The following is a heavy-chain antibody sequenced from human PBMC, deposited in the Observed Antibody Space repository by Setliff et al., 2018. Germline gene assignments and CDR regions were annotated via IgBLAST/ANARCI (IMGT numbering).Heavy chain of an antibody. CDR2: INPSGGST. CDR1: GYTFTNYY. Sequence: ASVKVSCKASGYTFTNYYMHCVRQAPGQGLEWMGIINPSGGSTSYAQKFQGRVTMTRDTSTSTVYIELNSLRSEDTAVYYCARWGTAMVSFSDYWGKGTLVTVSS. V-gene: IGHV1-46*01. CDR3: ARWGTAMVSFSDY. D-gene: IGHD5-18*01. J-gene: IGHJ4*02.